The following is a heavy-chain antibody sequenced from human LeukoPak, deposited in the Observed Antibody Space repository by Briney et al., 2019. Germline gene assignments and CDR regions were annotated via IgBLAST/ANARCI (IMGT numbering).Heavy chain of an antibody. V-gene: IGHV4-4*02. CDR1: GFTFSTYR. J-gene: IGHJ3*02. D-gene: IGHD1-26*01. CDR2: IYPSGST. Sequence: GSLRLSCAASGFTFSTYRMSWVRQAPGKGLEWIGEIYPSGSTNYNPSLKSRVTVSVDKSKNQFSLRLTSVTAADTAVYYCARDQGGGRHARVAFDIWGQGTMVTVSS. CDR3: ARDQGGGRHARVAFDI.